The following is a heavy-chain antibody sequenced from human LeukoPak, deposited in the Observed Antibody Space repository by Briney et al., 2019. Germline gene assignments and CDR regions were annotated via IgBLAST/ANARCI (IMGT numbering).Heavy chain of an antibody. D-gene: IGHD2-21*01. J-gene: IGHJ6*03. V-gene: IGHV4-4*07. CDR3: ARGRIASGAYYYYMDV. CDR2: IYTSGST. CDR1: GGSISSYY. Sequence: SETLSLTCTVSGGSISSYYWSWIRPPAGKGLEWIGRIYTSGSTNYNPSLKSRVTMSVDTSKNQFSLKLSSVTAADTAVYYCARGRIASGAYYYYMDVWGKGTTVTVSS.